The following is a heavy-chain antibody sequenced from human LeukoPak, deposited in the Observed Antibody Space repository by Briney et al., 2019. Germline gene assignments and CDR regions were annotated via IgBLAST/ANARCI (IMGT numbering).Heavy chain of an antibody. V-gene: IGHV1-69*04. Sequence: SVKVSCKASGGTFSSYAISWVRQAPGQGLEWMGRIIPILGIANYAQKFQGRVTITADKSTSTAYMELSSLRSEDTAVYYCATDRIAVAGTMSSWGQGTLVTVSS. CDR3: ATDRIAVAGTMSS. CDR2: IIPILGIA. J-gene: IGHJ4*02. CDR1: GGTFSSYA. D-gene: IGHD6-19*01.